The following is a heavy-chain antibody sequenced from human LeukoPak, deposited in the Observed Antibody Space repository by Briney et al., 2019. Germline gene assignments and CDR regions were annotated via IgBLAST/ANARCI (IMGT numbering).Heavy chain of an antibody. D-gene: IGHD3-16*01. Sequence: SQTLSLTCAISGDSVSSNSAAWNWIRQSPSRGLEWLGRTNYRSKWYNDYAVSVKSRITVNPDTSKNQFSLHLNSVTPEDTAVYYCARGNSLQFGNYYYYGMDVWGQGTTVTVFS. CDR2: TNYRSKWYN. V-gene: IGHV6-1*01. CDR1: GDSVSSNSAA. CDR3: ARGNSLQFGNYYYYGMDV. J-gene: IGHJ6*02.